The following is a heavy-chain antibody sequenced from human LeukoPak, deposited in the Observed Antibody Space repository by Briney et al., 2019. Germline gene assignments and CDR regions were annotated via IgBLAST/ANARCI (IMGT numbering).Heavy chain of an antibody. J-gene: IGHJ6*02. V-gene: IGHV1-69*13. CDR3: ARSVVRGVIISPDYYYGMDV. CDR2: IIPIFGTA. D-gene: IGHD3-10*01. Sequence: SVEVSCKASGGTFSSYAISWVRQAPGQGLEWMGGIIPIFGTANYAQKFQGRVTITADESTSTAYMELSSLRSEDTAVYYCARSVVRGVIISPDYYYGMDVWGQGTTVTVSS. CDR1: GGTFSSYA.